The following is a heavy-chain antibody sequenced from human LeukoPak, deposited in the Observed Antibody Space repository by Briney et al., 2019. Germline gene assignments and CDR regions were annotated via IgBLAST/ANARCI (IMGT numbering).Heavy chain of an antibody. CDR1: GYTFTSYA. Sequence: ASVKVSCKASGYTFTSYAMHWVRQAPGQGLEWMGRINAGNGNTKYSQKFQGRVTITRDTSASTAYMELSSLRSEDTAVYYCARGWGSVADQLSCDYWGQGTLVTVSS. CDR2: INAGNGNT. J-gene: IGHJ4*02. CDR3: ARGWGSVADQLSCDY. V-gene: IGHV1-3*01. D-gene: IGHD6-19*01.